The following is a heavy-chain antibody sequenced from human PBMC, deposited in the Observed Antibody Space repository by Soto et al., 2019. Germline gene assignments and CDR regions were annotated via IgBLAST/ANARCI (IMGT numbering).Heavy chain of an antibody. D-gene: IGHD1-1*01. CDR3: ASFLERPYYYYGMDV. CDR1: GFTFSSYS. V-gene: IGHV3-48*02. J-gene: IGHJ6*02. CDR2: ISSSSITI. Sequence: GSLRLSCAASGFTFSSYSMNWVRQAPGKGLEWVSYISSSSITIYYADSVKGRFTISRDNAKNSLYLQMNSLRDEDTAVYYCASFLERPYYYYGMDVWGQGTTVTVSS.